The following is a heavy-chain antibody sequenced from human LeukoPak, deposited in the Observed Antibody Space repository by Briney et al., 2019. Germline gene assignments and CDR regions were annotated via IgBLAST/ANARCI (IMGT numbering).Heavy chain of an antibody. CDR3: ARGYSSSRHREKFYYYTMDV. Sequence: GGSLRLSCAASGFTFDDSAMFWVRQAPGKGLEWVSGISWNSGSIGYADSVKGRFTISRDNAKNSLYLQMNSLRAEDTAMYYCARGYSSSRHREKFYYYTMDVWGQGTTVTVSS. CDR1: GFTFDDSA. J-gene: IGHJ6*02. CDR2: ISWNSGSI. D-gene: IGHD6-13*01. V-gene: IGHV3-9*01.